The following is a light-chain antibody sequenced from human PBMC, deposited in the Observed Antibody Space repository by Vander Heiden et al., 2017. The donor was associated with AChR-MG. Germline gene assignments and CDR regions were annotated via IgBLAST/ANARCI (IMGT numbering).Light chain of an antibody. CDR1: QSVSRSY. Sequence: EIVLPQSPGTLSLSRGEAASLSCRASQSVSRSYLAWYQQKPGQAPRLLIYGASSRATGIPDRFSGSGSGTDFTLTISRLEPEDFAVYYCQQYGTSLYTFGQGTKLEIK. J-gene: IGKJ2*01. V-gene: IGKV3-20*01. CDR2: GAS. CDR3: QQYGTSLYT.